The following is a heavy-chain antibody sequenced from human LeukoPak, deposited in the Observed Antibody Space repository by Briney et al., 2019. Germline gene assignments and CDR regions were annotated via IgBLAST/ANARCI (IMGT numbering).Heavy chain of an antibody. CDR2: IYYSGST. CDR1: GGSISSYY. D-gene: IGHD2/OR15-2a*01. J-gene: IGHJ4*02. CDR3: ARHHPRNTVDF. V-gene: IGHV4-59*08. Sequence: PSETLSLTCTVSGGSISSYYWSWIRQPPGKGLEWIGYIYYSGSTNYNPSLKSRVTISVDTSKNQFSLKLSSVTAADTAVYYCARHHPRNTVDFWGQGTLVTVSS.